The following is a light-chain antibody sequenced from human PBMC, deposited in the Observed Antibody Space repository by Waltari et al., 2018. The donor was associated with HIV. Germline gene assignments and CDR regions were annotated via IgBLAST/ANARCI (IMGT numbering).Light chain of an antibody. V-gene: IGLV1-51*01. CDR3: GTWDSSLSADV. Sequence: QSVLTQPPSVSAAPGQKVTISCSGSSSNIGNNYVSWYQQLPGTAPKLLIYDNNKRPSGIPDRCSGSKSGTSATLGITGLQTGDEADYYCGTWDSSLSADVFGGGTKLTVL. CDR1: SSNIGNNY. J-gene: IGLJ3*02. CDR2: DNN.